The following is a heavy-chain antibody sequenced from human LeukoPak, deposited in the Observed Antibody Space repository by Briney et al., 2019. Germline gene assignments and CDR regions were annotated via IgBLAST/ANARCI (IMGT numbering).Heavy chain of an antibody. CDR2: INPNSGGT. CDR1: GYTFTSYG. J-gene: IGHJ5*02. D-gene: IGHD3-10*01. Sequence: ASVKVSCKASGYTFTSYGISWVRQAPGQGLEWMGWINPNSGGTNYAQKFQGRVTMTRDTSISTAYMELSRLRSDDTAVYYCARSNREELWFGDNWFDPWGQGTPVTVSS. V-gene: IGHV1-2*02. CDR3: ARSNREELWFGDNWFDP.